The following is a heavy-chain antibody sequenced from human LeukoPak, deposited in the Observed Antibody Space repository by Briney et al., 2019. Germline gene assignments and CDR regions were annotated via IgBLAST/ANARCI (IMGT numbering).Heavy chain of an antibody. J-gene: IGHJ4*02. Sequence: ASVKVSCKASGYMFTGYYIHWLRRAPGQGLEWMGWINSNSGDTKYAQKFQGRVTMARDTSITTVYMELSSLRSDDTAVYYCARDKSGIDYWGQGTLVTVSS. CDR2: INSNSGDT. D-gene: IGHD1-26*01. CDR1: GYMFTGYY. V-gene: IGHV1-2*02. CDR3: ARDKSGIDY.